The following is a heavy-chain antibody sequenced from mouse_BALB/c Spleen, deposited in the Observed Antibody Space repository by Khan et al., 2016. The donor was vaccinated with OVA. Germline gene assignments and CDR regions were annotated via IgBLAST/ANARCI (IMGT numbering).Heavy chain of an antibody. J-gene: IGHJ4*01. CDR1: GYTFTSYW. V-gene: IGHV1-7*01. CDR3: AASILFYYSMDY. CDR2: INPSTGYT. D-gene: IGHD6-1*01. Sequence: VQLQESGAELAKPGASVKMSCKASGYTFTSYWMHWVKQRPGQGLEWIGYINPSTGYTEYNQKFKDKATLTTDNSSSTAYMQLRRLTSENSAVXYCAASILFYYSMDYWGQGTSVTGAS.